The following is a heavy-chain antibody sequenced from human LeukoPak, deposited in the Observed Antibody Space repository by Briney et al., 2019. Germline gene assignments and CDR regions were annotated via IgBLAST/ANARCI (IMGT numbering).Heavy chain of an antibody. CDR3: ARSDSSGYYI. CDR1: GGTLSSYG. V-gene: IGHV1-69*13. J-gene: IGHJ4*02. D-gene: IGHD3-22*01. Sequence: SVKVSCKAPGGTLSSYGFSWVRQAPGQGLEWMGGIILISGTPNYAQKFQGRVTITADESTSTAYMELSSLRSEDTAVYYCARSDSSGYYIWGQGTQVTVSS. CDR2: IILISGTP.